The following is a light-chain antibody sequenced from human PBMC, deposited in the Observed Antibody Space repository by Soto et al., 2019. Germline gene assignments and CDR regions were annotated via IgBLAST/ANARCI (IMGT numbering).Light chain of an antibody. V-gene: IGKV3-15*01. CDR3: QQYNDWPPIT. CDR2: YAS. J-gene: IGKJ5*01. Sequence: EVMMTQSPATLSVSPGERATLSCRASQSVNNNLAWYQQKPGQVPRLLIYYASTRATGIPARFSGSGSGTEFTLTISSLQSEDFALYYCQQYNDWPPITFGQGTRLEIK. CDR1: QSVNNN.